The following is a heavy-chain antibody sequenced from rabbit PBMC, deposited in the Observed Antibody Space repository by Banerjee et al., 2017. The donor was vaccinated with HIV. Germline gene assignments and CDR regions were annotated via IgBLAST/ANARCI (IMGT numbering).Heavy chain of an antibody. CDR3: ARDLAGVIGWNFNL. CDR2: IYNGDGST. V-gene: IGHV1S43*01. J-gene: IGHJ4*01. Sequence: QEQLEESGGDLVKPGGTLTLTCTASGFTISSGYYMCWVRQAPGKGLEWIACIYNGDGSTYYASWVNGRFTISRSTSLNTVSLQMTSLTAADTATYFCARDLAGVIGWNFNLWGQGTLVTVS. CDR1: GFTISSGYY. D-gene: IGHD4-1*01.